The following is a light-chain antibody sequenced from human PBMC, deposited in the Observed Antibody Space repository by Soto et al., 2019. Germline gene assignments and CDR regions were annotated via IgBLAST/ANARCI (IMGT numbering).Light chain of an antibody. Sequence: QSVLTQSPSASGTPGQRVTISCSGSRSNIGRNFAYWYQHVPGTAPRLLIQRNNERPSAVPDRFSGSKSGTSVSLAISGLRSDDEATYYCAAWDDTLDAQVFGGGTKLTVL. J-gene: IGLJ3*02. CDR3: AAWDDTLDAQV. CDR1: RSNIGRNF. V-gene: IGLV1-47*01. CDR2: RNN.